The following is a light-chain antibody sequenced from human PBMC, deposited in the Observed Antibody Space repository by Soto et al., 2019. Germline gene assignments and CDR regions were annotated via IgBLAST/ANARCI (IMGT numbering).Light chain of an antibody. CDR3: QEYNNWHPVT. J-gene: IGKJ4*01. V-gene: IGKV3-15*01. CDR2: GAS. Sequence: EVGIWHSPATLSVYTGERATLSCRASQSVSSKLAWYQQKPGQAPRLLIYGASTRATGIPARFSGSGSGTEFTLTISSLQSEDFAVYYCQEYNNWHPVTFGGGTKVDI. CDR1: QSVSSK.